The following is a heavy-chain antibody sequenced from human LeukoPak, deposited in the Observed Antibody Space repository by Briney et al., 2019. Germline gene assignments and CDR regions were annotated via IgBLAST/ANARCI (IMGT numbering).Heavy chain of an antibody. J-gene: IGHJ5*02. CDR2: INSDGSST. CDR1: GFTFSSYW. CDR3: ARAPSWAAAGTGNWFDP. V-gene: IGHV3-74*01. D-gene: IGHD6-13*01. Sequence: GGSLRLSCAASGFTFSSYWMHWVRQAPGKGLVWVSRINSDGSSTRYADSVKGRFTISRDNAKNTLYLQMNSLRAEDSAVYYCARAPSWAAAGTGNWFDPWGQGTLVTVSS.